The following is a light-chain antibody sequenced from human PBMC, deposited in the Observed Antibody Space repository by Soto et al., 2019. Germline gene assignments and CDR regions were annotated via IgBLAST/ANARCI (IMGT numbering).Light chain of an antibody. J-gene: IGLJ2*01. V-gene: IGLV4-69*01. CDR1: SGHSNYA. Sequence: QSVLTQSPSASASLGASVKLTCTLSSGHSNYAIAWHQQQAEKGPRYLMKLNVDGSHSKGDGIPDRFSGSSSGAERYLTISSLQSEDEADYYCQTWGTGIQVFGGGTKLTVL. CDR3: QTWGTGIQV. CDR2: LNVDGSH.